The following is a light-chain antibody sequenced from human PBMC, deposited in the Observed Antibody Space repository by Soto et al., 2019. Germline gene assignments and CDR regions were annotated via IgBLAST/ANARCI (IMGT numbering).Light chain of an antibody. CDR3: NSYAGSDNVD. CDR1: SSDIGGYNY. Sequence: QSALTQPPSASGSPGQAVTISCTGTSSDIGGYNYVSWYQQHPGKAPKLMIYEVNKRPSGVPDRFSGSKSGNTASLTISGLQAEDEADYYCNSYAGSDNVDFGTGTKLTVL. J-gene: IGLJ1*01. CDR2: EVN. V-gene: IGLV2-8*01.